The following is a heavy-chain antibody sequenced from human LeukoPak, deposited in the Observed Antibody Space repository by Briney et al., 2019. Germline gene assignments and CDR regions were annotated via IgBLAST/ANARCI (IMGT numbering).Heavy chain of an antibody. CDR2: IYTSGST. CDR3: AREPPYCGGDCYPDY. D-gene: IGHD2-21*02. CDR1: GGSISSGSYY. J-gene: IGHJ4*02. Sequence: SQILSLTCTVSGGSISSGSYYWSWIRQPAGKGLEWIGRIYTSGSTNYNPSLKSRVTISVDTSKNQFSLKLSSVTAADTAVYYYAREPPYCGGDCYPDYWGQGTLVTVSS. V-gene: IGHV4-61*02.